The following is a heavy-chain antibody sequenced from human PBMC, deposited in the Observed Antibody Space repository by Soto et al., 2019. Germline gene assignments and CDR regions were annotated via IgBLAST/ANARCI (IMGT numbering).Heavy chain of an antibody. J-gene: IGHJ6*02. CDR3: ARDFYSSSAPDYYYGMDV. D-gene: IGHD6-6*01. V-gene: IGHV1-2*04. CDR1: GYTFTGYY. CDR2: INPNSGGT. Sequence: ASVKVSCKASGYTFTGYYMHWVRQAPGQGLEWMGWINPNSGGTNYAQKFQGWVTMTRDTSISTAYMELSRLRSDDTAVYYCARDFYSSSAPDYYYGMDVWGQRTTVTVSS.